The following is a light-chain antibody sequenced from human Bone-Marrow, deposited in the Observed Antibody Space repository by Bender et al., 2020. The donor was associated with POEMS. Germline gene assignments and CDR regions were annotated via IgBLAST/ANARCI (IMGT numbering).Light chain of an antibody. V-gene: IGLV2-14*03. CDR3: SSYTTTSSSV. Sequence: QSALTQPASVSGSPGQSLTISCTGTSSDVGVYNYVSWYQQHPGKAPKLMIYDVTDRPSGISNRFSGSKSGNTASLTISGLQAEDEADYYCSSYTTTSSSVFGTGTKVTVL. J-gene: IGLJ1*01. CDR1: SSDVGVYNY. CDR2: DVT.